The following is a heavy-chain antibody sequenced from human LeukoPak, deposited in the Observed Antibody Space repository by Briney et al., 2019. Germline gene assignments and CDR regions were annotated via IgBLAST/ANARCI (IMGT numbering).Heavy chain of an antibody. CDR3: ASLQGYDSSGYYYALSYYYYMDV. CDR1: GVSISSSSYY. V-gene: IGHV4-39*01. CDR2: IYYSGST. Sequence: PSETLSLTCTVSGVSISSSSYYWGWIRQPPGKGLEWIGSIYYSGSTYYHPSLKSRVTISVDTSKNQFSLKLSSVTAADTAVYYCASLQGYDSSGYYYALSYYYYMDVWGKGTTVTVSS. D-gene: IGHD3-22*01. J-gene: IGHJ6*03.